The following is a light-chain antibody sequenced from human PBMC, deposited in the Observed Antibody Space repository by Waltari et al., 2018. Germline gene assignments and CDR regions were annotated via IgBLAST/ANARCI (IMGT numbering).Light chain of an antibody. CDR3: QQYNNLPRT. V-gene: IGKV3-15*01. Sequence: IMLTQSPATLSVSPGERATLPCRASQRLNNNLAWYQQGPGQAPRLLFYDASTMDTGVPGRFSGSGSGTEFTLTISSLQSEDFAVYYCQQYNNLPRTFGEGTKVEIK. J-gene: IGKJ1*01. CDR2: DAS. CDR1: QRLNNN.